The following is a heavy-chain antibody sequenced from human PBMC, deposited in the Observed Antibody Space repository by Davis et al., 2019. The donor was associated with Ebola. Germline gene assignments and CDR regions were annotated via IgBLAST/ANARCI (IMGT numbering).Heavy chain of an antibody. V-gene: IGHV3-48*03. Sequence: GESLKISCAASGFTFSSYEMNWVRQAPGKGLEWVSYISSSGSTIYYADSVKGRFTISRDNAKNSLYLQMNSLRAEDTAVYYCARRGRSSGYYPHAFDIWGQGTMVTVSS. J-gene: IGHJ3*02. D-gene: IGHD3-22*01. CDR2: ISSSGSTI. CDR3: ARRGRSSGYYPHAFDI. CDR1: GFTFSSYE.